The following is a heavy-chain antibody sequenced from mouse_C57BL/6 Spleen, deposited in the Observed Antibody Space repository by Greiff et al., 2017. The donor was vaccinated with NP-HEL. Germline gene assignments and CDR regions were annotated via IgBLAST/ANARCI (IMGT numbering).Heavy chain of an antibody. V-gene: IGHV1-15*01. CDR3: TRNRGGSSPYYFDY. Sequence: QVQLQQSGAELVRPGASVTLSCKASGYTFTDYEMHWVKQTPVHGLEWIGAIDPETGGTAYNQKFKGKAILTADKSSSTAYMELRSLTSEDSAVYYCTRNRGGSSPYYFDYWGQGTTRTVSS. D-gene: IGHD1-1*01. CDR2: IDPETGGT. J-gene: IGHJ2*01. CDR1: GYTFTDYE.